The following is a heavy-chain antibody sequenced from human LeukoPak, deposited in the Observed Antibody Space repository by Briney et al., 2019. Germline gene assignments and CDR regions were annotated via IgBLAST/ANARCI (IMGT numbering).Heavy chain of an antibody. CDR2: INARGDT. CDR1: GWSFNNYY. CDR3: SRGEVPAARGYNWFDA. V-gene: IGHV4-34*01. Sequence: SETLSLTCAVYGWSFNNYYWNWIRQPPGKGLEWIGEINARGDTNYNPSLKSRLNISVDTSSKQFSLRLTYMIAAATALYYYSRGEVPAARGYNWFDAWGEGTLVTVSS. D-gene: IGHD2-2*01. J-gene: IGHJ5*02.